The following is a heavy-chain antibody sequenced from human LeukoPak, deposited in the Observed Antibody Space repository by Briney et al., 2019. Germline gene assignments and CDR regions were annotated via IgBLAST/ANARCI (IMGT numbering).Heavy chain of an antibody. J-gene: IGHJ5*02. V-gene: IGHV3-23*01. CDR2: ISGSGGST. CDR1: GFTFSSYG. D-gene: IGHD6-19*01. CDR3: AIKKVARYSSNNWFDP. Sequence: PGGSLRLSCAASGFTFSSYGMSWVRQAPGKGLEWVSAISGSGGSTYYADSVKGRFTISRDNSKNALYLQMNSLRAEDTAVYYCAIKKVARYSSNNWFDPWGQGTLVTVSS.